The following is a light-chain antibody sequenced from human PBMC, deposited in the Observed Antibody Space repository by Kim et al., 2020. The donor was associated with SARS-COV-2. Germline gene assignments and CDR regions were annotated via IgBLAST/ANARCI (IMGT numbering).Light chain of an antibody. CDR3: LLYYGGARV. V-gene: IGLV7-43*01. CDR2: STT. Sequence: PGGTVTLTCASNTGPVTSRHYPNWFQQKPGQTPRPLIYSTTNKHSWPPARFSGFLLGDKAALTLSGVRPEDEAEYFCLLYYGGARVFGGGTKVTVL. J-gene: IGLJ3*02. CDR1: TGPVTSRHY.